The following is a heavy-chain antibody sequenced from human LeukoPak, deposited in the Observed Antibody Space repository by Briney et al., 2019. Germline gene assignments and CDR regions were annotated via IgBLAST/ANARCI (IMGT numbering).Heavy chain of an antibody. CDR1: GYSFITYH. Sequence: ASVKVSRKASGYSFITYHINWVRQATGQGLEWMGWMSPTSGNTGYAQEFQGRVSMTRNTSINTAYMELSGLKSEDTAVYYCARSLAGRSYYYYMDAWGNGTTVTVSS. CDR2: MSPTSGNT. J-gene: IGHJ6*03. CDR3: ARSLAGRSYYYYMDA. D-gene: IGHD6-6*01. V-gene: IGHV1-8*01.